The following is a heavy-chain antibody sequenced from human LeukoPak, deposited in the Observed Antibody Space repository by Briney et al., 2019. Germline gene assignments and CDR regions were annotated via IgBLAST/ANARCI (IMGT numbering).Heavy chain of an antibody. D-gene: IGHD3-22*01. Sequence: GGSLRLSCAASGFSFSGYAMSWVRQAPGKGLEWVSSIGGSGGHTYHADSVKGRFTISRDNSKNTLYPQMNSLRAEDTAVYYCAKDISGYYRPFDYWGQGTLVTVSS. J-gene: IGHJ4*02. CDR3: AKDISGYYRPFDY. V-gene: IGHV3-23*01. CDR1: GFSFSGYA. CDR2: IGGSGGHT.